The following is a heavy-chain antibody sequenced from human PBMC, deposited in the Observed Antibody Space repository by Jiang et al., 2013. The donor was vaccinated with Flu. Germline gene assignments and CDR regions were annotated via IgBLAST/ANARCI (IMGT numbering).Heavy chain of an antibody. D-gene: IGHD2-8*02. J-gene: IGHJ4*02. V-gene: IGHV1-3*01. CDR3: ARDFEHCTGGSCLGY. Sequence: GAEVKKPGSSVKVSCMASGDTFSKNTIIWVRQAPGQGLEWMGWINGNGNTKYAQKFQGKVTITRDTSASIVYMELSSLRSEETAVYYCARDFEHCTGGSCLGYWGQGTLVTASS. CDR1: GDTFSKNT. CDR2: INGNGNT.